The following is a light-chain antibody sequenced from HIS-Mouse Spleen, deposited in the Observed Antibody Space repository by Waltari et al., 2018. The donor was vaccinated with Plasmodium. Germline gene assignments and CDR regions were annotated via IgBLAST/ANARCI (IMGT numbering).Light chain of an antibody. V-gene: IGKV1-39*01. CDR3: QQSYSTWT. J-gene: IGKJ1*01. CDR1: QSISIY. CDR2: AAS. Sequence: DIQMTQSPSSLSASVGDRVTITCRASQSISIYLNWYKQKPGKAPKLLIYAASSLQSGVPSRFSGSGSGTDFTLTISSLQPEYFATYYCQQSYSTWTFGQGTKVEIK.